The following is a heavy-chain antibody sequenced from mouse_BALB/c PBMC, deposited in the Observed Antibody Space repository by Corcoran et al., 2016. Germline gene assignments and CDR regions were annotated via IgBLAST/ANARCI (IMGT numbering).Heavy chain of an antibody. Sequence: EVQLQQSGAELVKPGASVKLSCTASGVNIKDTYMHWVKQRPEKGLEWIGRIDPANGNTKYDPKCQGKATITADTSSNTAYLQLSSLTSEDTAVYYCARWDWYFDVWGAGTTVTVSS. V-gene: IGHV14-3*02. CDR3: ARWDWYFDV. J-gene: IGHJ1*01. CDR1: GVNIKDTY. CDR2: IDPANGNT.